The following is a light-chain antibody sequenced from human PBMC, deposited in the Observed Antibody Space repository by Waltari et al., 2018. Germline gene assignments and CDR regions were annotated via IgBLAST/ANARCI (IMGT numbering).Light chain of an antibody. J-gene: IGKJ1*01. Sequence: EVVLTQSPATLALSPGERATPPVRASQRVDRYLAWYQQKPGQAPRLLIYDTFFRAPGLPARFSGSGYGTDFTLTISSLQTEDFAIYYCQQSYSSPWTFGPGTKVEIK. CDR3: QQSYSSPWT. CDR1: QRVDRY. CDR2: DTF. V-gene: IGKV3-11*01.